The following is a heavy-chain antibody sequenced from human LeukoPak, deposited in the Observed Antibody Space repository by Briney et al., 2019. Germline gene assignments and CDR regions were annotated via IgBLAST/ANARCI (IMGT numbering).Heavy chain of an antibody. D-gene: IGHD1-26*01. J-gene: IGHJ4*02. V-gene: IGHV3-74*01. CDR3: ARVPTGSYSVDY. CDR2: INPAGSST. Sequence: GGSLRLSCAASGFTFSSYWMHWVRQAPGKGLVWVSRINPAGSSTSSADSMEGRFTISRDNAKNTLYLQMNSLRAEDTAVYYCARVPTGSYSVDYWGQGTLVTVSS. CDR1: GFTFSSYW.